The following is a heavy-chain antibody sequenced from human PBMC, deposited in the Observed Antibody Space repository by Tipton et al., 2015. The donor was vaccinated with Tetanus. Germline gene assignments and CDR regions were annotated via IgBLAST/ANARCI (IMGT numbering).Heavy chain of an antibody. CDR1: GFTFSSYS. V-gene: IGHV3-48*02. CDR3: ARKPNWNDVVIYYYYGRAV. Sequence: SLRLSCAASGFTFSSYSMNWVRQAPGKGLEWVSYISSSSSTIYYADSVKGRFTISRDNAKNSLYLQMNSLRDEDTAVYYCARKPNWNDVVIYYYYGRAVGGQGTTVTVSS. J-gene: IGHJ6*02. CDR2: ISSSSSTI. D-gene: IGHD1-20*01.